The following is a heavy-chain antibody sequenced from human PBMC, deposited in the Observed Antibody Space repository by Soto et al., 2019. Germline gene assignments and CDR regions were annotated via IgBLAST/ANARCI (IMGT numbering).Heavy chain of an antibody. CDR3: AREEGYCGGVYCFRSAFYL. V-gene: IGHV3-20*04. J-gene: IGHJ3*01. CDR1: GFTFDDYG. Sequence: GGSLRLSCAASGFTFDDYGMSWVRQAPGKELEWVSGINWNGGSTGYADSVKGRFTISRDNAKNSLYLQMNSLRAEDTAVYYCAREEGYCGGVYCFRSAFYLWGQGTVVTVSS. CDR2: INWNGGST. D-gene: IGHD2-21*01.